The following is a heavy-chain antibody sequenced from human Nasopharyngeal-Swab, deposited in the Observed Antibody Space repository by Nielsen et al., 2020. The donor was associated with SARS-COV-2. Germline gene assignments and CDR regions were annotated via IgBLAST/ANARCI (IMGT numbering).Heavy chain of an antibody. CDR3: ARGYCSSTSCYYFDY. CDR1: GYTFTSYA. Sequence: ASVKVSCKASGYTFTSYAMHWVRQAPGQRLEWMGWISAYNGNTNYAQKLQGRVTMTTDTSTSTAYMELRSLRSDDTAVYYCARGYCSSTSCYYFDYWGQEPWSPSPQ. J-gene: IGHJ4*01. D-gene: IGHD2-2*01. CDR2: ISAYNGNT. V-gene: IGHV1-18*01.